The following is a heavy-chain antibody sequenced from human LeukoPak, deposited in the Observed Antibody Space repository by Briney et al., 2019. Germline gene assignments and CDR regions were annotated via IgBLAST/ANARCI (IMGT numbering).Heavy chain of an antibody. D-gene: IGHD3-3*01. V-gene: IGHV3-30*02. CDR1: GFTFSSYG. Sequence: PGGSLRLSCAASGFTFSSYGMHWVRQAPGTGLEWVAFIRYDGSNKYYADSVKGRFTISRDNSKNTLYLQMNSLRAEDTAVYYCAKDPTSNYYDFWSGYYEDYWGQGTLVTVSS. CDR2: IRYDGSNK. J-gene: IGHJ4*02. CDR3: AKDPTSNYYDFWSGYYEDY.